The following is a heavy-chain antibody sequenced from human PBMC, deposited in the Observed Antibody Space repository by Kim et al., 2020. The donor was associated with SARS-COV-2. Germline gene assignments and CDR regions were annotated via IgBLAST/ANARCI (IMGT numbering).Heavy chain of an antibody. CDR3: ARDQLAYYYYYGMDV. J-gene: IGHJ6*02. CDR2: ISSSGSTI. CDR1: GFTFSDYY. Sequence: GGSLRLSCAASGFTFSDYYMSWIRQAPGKGLEWVSYISSSGSTIYYADSVKGRFTISRDNAKNSLYLQMNSLRAEDTAVYYCARDQLAYYYYYGMDVWGQGTTVTVSS. V-gene: IGHV3-11*01. D-gene: IGHD6-13*01.